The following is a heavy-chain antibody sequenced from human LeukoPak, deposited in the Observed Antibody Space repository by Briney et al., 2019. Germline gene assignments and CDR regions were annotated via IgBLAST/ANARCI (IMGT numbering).Heavy chain of an antibody. D-gene: IGHD3-10*01. CDR1: GVSISSSNW. V-gene: IGHV4-4*02. J-gene: IGHJ6*04. CDR3: ARRKGWFGEQKTYYYYGMDV. Sequence: SETLSLTCAVSGVSISSSNWWSWVRQPPGKGLEWIGEIYHSGSTNYNPSLKSRVTISVDKSKNQFSLKLSSVTAADTAVYYCARRKGWFGEQKTYYYYGMDVWGKGTTVTVSS. CDR2: IYHSGST.